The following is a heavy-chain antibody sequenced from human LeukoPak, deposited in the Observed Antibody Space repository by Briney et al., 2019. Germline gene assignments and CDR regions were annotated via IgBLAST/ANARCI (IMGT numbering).Heavy chain of an antibody. CDR3: ARHRSSSSPVDY. CDR2: IYPGDSDT. D-gene: IGHD6-6*01. CDR1: GYSITSYW. J-gene: IGHJ4*02. Sequence: GESLKISCKGSGYSITSYWIGWVRQMPGKGLEWMGVIYPGDSDTRYSPSFQGQVSISADKSISTAYLQWSSLKAPDTAMYYCARHRSSSSPVDYWGQGTLVTVSS. V-gene: IGHV5-51*01.